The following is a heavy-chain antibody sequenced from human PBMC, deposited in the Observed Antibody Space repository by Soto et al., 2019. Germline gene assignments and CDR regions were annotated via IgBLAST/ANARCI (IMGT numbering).Heavy chain of an antibody. D-gene: IGHD3-16*01. J-gene: IGHJ3*02. CDR3: ARYYADEAFDI. V-gene: IGHV1-69*13. Sequence: SVKVSCKASGGTFSSYSISWVLQAPGQGLEWMGGIIPIFGTANYAQKFQGRVTITADESTSTAYMELSSLRSEDTAVYYCARYYADEAFDIWGQGTMVTVSS. CDR1: GGTFSSYS. CDR2: IIPIFGTA.